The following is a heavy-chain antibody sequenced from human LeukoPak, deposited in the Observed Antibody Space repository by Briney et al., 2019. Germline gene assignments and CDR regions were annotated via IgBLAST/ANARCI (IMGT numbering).Heavy chain of an antibody. D-gene: IGHD3-10*01. CDR1: GYSFTSYW. CDR2: IYPGDSDT. V-gene: IGHV5-51*01. CDR3: ARQRSVFYGSTYYFYYMDV. J-gene: IGHJ6*03. Sequence: GESLKISCKGSGYSFTSYWIGWVRQMPGKGLEWMGIIYPGDSDTRYSPSFQGQVTISVDKSISTAYLQWSSLKASDTAMYFCARQRSVFYGSTYYFYYMDVWGKGTTVTVSS.